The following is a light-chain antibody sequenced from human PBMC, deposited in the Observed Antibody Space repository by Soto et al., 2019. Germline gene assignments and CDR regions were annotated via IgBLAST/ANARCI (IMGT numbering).Light chain of an antibody. CDR1: QSVSSSY. CDR3: QQYGSSPLT. J-gene: IGKJ4*01. Sequence: EIVLTQSPGPLSLSPGERATLSCKASQSVSSSYLAWYQQKPGQAPRLIIYGASSRATGIPDRFSGSGSGTDFTLTISRLEPEDVAVYYCQQYGSSPLTLGGGTKVDIK. V-gene: IGKV3-20*01. CDR2: GAS.